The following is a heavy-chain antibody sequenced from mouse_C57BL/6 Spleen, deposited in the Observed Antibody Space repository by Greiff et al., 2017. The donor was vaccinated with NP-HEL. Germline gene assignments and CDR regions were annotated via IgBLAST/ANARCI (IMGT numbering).Heavy chain of an antibody. Sequence: QVQLQQSGPELVKPGASVKISCKASGYAFSSSWMNWVKQRPGKGLEWIGRIYPGDGDTNYNGTFKGKATLTADKSSSTAYMQLSSLTSEDSAVYFCAREEEDSSGYGYAMDYWGQGTSVTVSS. J-gene: IGHJ4*01. D-gene: IGHD3-2*02. CDR3: AREEEDSSGYGYAMDY. CDR1: GYAFSSSW. CDR2: IYPGDGDT. V-gene: IGHV1-82*01.